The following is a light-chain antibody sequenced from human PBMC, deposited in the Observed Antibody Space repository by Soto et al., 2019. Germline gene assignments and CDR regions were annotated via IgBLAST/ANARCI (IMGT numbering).Light chain of an antibody. CDR1: QSISSS. V-gene: IGKV3-11*01. CDR2: DAS. CDR3: QQRSEWPRT. J-gene: IGKJ1*01. Sequence: EIVLTQSPATLSLSPGERATLSCRASQSISSSLAWYQQKPGQAPRLLIYDASTRATGFPARFSGSGSGTDFTLTIGSLEPEDFGVYYCQQRSEWPRTFGQGTNVEI.